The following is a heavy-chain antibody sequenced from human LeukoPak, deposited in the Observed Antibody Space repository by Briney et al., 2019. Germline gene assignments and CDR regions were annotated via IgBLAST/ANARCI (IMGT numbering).Heavy chain of an antibody. CDR1: GFTFSTYW. CDR3: ARDRCITGTSSGVGNWYYYYMDV. V-gene: IGHV3-7*01. Sequence: PGGSLRLSCAASGFTFSTYWMSWVRQAPGKGLEWVANIKQDGSEEYYVDSVKGRFTISRDNAKNSLYLQMNSLRAEDTAVYYCARDRCITGTSSGVGNWYYYYMDVWGKGTTVTVSS. J-gene: IGHJ6*03. D-gene: IGHD1-7*01. CDR2: IKQDGSEE.